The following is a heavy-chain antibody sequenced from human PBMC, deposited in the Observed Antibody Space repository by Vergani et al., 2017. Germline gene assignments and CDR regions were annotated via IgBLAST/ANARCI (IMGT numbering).Heavy chain of an antibody. V-gene: IGHV3-48*04. CDR2: ISSSSSTI. J-gene: IGHJ3*02. D-gene: IGHD3-10*01. CDR1: GFTFSSYS. Sequence: EVQLVESGGGLVQPGGSLRLSCAASGFTFSSYSMNWVRQAPGKGLEWVSYISSSSSTIYYADSVKGRFTISRDNAKNSLYLQMNSLRAEDTAVYYCAGDGVSEGSGSSGGAFDIWGQGTMVTVSS. CDR3: AGDGVSEGSGSSGGAFDI.